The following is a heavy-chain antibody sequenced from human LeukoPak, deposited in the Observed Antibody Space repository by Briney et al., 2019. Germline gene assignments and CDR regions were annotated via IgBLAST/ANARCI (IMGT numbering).Heavy chain of an antibody. D-gene: IGHD3-10*01. V-gene: IGHV4-34*01. CDR3: ARERLSMVRGVIPKEAWGWFDP. J-gene: IGHJ5*02. CDR1: GGSFSGYY. Sequence: SETLSLTCAVYGGSFSGYYWSWIRQSPGKGLEWIGEINHSGSTNYNPSLKSRATISVDTSKNQFSLELSSVTAADTAVYYCARERLSMVRGVIPKEAWGWFDPWGQGTLVTVSS. CDR2: INHSGST.